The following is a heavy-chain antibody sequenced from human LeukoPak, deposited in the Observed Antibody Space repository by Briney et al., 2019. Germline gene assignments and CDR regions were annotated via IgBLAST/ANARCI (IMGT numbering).Heavy chain of an antibody. J-gene: IGHJ4*02. CDR1: GFTFSEYY. V-gene: IGHV3-11*01. D-gene: IGHD3-10*01. CDR3: ARDFYGSRSYIDY. Sequence: GGSLRLSCAASGFTFSEYYMSWIRQAPGKGLEWISYISNSGTTIYYTDSVKGRFTISRDNAKNSLYLQVNSLRVEDTAVYYCARDFYGSRSYIDYWGQGTLVTVSP. CDR2: ISNSGTTI.